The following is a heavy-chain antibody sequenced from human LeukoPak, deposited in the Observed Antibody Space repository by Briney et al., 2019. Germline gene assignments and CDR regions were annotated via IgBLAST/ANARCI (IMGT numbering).Heavy chain of an antibody. J-gene: IGHJ4*02. CDR1: GGSISGYY. Sequence: SETLSLACTVSGGSISGYYWSWIRHPPGKGLEWIGYIYYSGSTNYNPSLKSRVTISVDTSKNQFSLKLSSVTAADTAVYYYARSQWLLPTSFFDYWGQGTLVTVSS. V-gene: IGHV4-59*01. CDR3: ARSQWLLPTSFFDY. CDR2: IYYSGST. D-gene: IGHD3-22*01.